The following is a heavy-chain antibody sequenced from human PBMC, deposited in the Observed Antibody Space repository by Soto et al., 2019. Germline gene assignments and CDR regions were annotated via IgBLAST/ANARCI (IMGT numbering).Heavy chain of an antibody. CDR3: ARVTAEGITGTTWFDP. CDR1: GYTFTSYG. J-gene: IGHJ5*02. V-gene: IGHV1-18*01. D-gene: IGHD1-7*01. CDR2: ISAYNGNT. Sequence: PGASVKVSCKASGYTFTSYGISWVRQAPGQGLEWMGWISAYNGNTNYAQKLQGRVTMTTDTSTSTAYMELRSLRSDGTAVYYCARVTAEGITGTTWFDPWGQGTLVTVSS.